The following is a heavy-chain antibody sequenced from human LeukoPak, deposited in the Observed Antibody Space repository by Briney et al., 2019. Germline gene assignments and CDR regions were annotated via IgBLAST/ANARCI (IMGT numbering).Heavy chain of an antibody. D-gene: IGHD6-19*01. CDR1: GYTLTGLS. V-gene: IGHV1-24*01. Sequence: ASVKVSCKVSGYTLTGLSMHWVRQAPGKGLEWMGGFDPEDGETIYAQKFQGRVTMTEDTSTDTAYMELSSLRSEDTAVYYRATGGDSSGWYGFDYWGQGTLVTVSS. CDR2: FDPEDGET. CDR3: ATGGDSSGWYGFDY. J-gene: IGHJ4*02.